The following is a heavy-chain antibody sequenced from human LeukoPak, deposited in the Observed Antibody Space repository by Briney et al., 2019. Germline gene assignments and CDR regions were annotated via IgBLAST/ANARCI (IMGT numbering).Heavy chain of an antibody. J-gene: IGHJ6*02. Sequence: SVKVSCKASGYTFTGYYMHWVRQAPGQGLEWMGGIIPIFGTANYAQKFQGRVTITADESTSTAYMELSSLRSEDTAVYYCARADTLGYCSSTSCYGMDVWGQGTTVTVSS. V-gene: IGHV1-69*13. CDR1: GYTFTGYY. D-gene: IGHD2-2*01. CDR2: IIPIFGTA. CDR3: ARADTLGYCSSTSCYGMDV.